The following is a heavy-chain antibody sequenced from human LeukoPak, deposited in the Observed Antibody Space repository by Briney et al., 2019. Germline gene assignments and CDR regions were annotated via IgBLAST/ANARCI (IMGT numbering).Heavy chain of an antibody. Sequence: SETLSLTCAVYGGSFSGYYWSWIRQPPGKGLEWIGEINHSGSTNYNPSLKSRVTISVDTSKNQFSLKLSSVTAADTAVYYCAREGEYSSSWYGLFDYWDQGTLVTVSS. CDR2: INHSGST. CDR1: GGSFSGYY. J-gene: IGHJ4*02. V-gene: IGHV4-34*01. CDR3: AREGEYSSSWYGLFDY. D-gene: IGHD6-13*01.